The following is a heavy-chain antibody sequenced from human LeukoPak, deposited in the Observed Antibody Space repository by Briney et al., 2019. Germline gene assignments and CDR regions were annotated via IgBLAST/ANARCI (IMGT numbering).Heavy chain of an antibody. Sequence: GGSLRLSCAASGFTFSAYWMSWVRQAPGKGLEWVANIKQDGSEKFYVDSVKGRFTISRDNAKNSLYLQMNSLRGEDTAIYYCARVIFGVVIIPYFDSWGQGILVTVSS. D-gene: IGHD3-3*01. V-gene: IGHV3-7*01. J-gene: IGHJ4*02. CDR1: GFTFSAYW. CDR2: IKQDGSEK. CDR3: ARVIFGVVIIPYFDS.